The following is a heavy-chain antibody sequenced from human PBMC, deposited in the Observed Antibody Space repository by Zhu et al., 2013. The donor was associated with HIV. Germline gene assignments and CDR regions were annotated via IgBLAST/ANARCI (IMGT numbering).Heavy chain of an antibody. CDR3: ARDQVVVVPAARYPDI. CDR2: INPSGGST. D-gene: IGHD2-2*01. J-gene: IGHJ3*02. CDR1: GYTFTSYY. Sequence: QVQLVQSGAEVKKPGASVKVSCKASGYTFTSYYMHWVRQAPGQGLEWMGIINPSGGSTSYAQKFQGRVTMTRDTSTSTVYMELSSLRSEDTAVYYCARDQVVVVPAARYPDIWGQGTMVTVSS. V-gene: IGHV1-46*01.